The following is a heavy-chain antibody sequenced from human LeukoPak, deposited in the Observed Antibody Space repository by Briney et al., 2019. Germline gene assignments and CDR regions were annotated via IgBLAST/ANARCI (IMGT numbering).Heavy chain of an antibody. CDR3: ARGGSHHAFDI. D-gene: IGHD3-16*01. V-gene: IGHV3-9*01. J-gene: IGHJ3*02. Sequence: GRSLRLSCAASGFTFDDYAMHWVRQAPGKGLEWVSGISWNSGSIGYADSVKGRFTISRDNAKNIFYLQMNSLRADDTAVYYCARGGSHHAFDIWGQGTMVTVSS. CDR2: ISWNSGSI. CDR1: GFTFDDYA.